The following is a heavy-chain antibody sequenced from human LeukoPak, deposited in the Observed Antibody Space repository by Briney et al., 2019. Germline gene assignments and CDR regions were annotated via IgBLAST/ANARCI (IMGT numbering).Heavy chain of an antibody. D-gene: IGHD3-3*01. CDR3: ARASTEDYDFWSNRWFDP. Sequence: GGSLRLSCAASGFTFSSYAMHWVRQAPGKGLEWVAVISYDGSNKYYADSVKGRFTISRDNSKNTLYLQMNSLRAEDTAVYYCARASTEDYDFWSNRWFDPWGQGTLVTVSS. J-gene: IGHJ5*02. CDR2: ISYDGSNK. CDR1: GFTFSSYA. V-gene: IGHV3-30-3*01.